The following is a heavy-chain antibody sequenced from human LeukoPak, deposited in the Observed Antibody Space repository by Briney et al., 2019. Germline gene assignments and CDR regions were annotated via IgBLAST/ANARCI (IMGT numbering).Heavy chain of an antibody. CDR1: GGSISSGSYY. J-gene: IGHJ1*01. Sequence: SQTLSLTCTVSGGSISSGSYYWSWIRQPAGKGLEWIGRIYTSGSTNYNPSLRSRVTISVDTSKNQFSLKLSSVTAADTAVYYCARQGRLTGYFQHWGQGTLVTVSS. CDR2: IYTSGST. D-gene: IGHD1-14*01. V-gene: IGHV4-61*02. CDR3: ARQGRLTGYFQH.